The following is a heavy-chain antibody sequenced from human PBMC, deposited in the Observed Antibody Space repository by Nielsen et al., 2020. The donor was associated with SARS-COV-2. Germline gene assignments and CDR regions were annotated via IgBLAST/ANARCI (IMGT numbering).Heavy chain of an antibody. CDR3: ARDQDAGTGYYYGMDV. D-gene: IGHD6-13*01. V-gene: IGHV3-48*04. CDR2: ISSSSSTI. J-gene: IGHJ6*02. CDR1: GFTFSSYS. Sequence: GGSLRLSCAASGFTFSSYSMNWVRQAPGKGLEWVSYISSSSSTIYYADSVKGRFTISRDNAKNSLYLQMNSLRAEDTAVYYCARDQDAGTGYYYGMDVWGQGTTVTVSS.